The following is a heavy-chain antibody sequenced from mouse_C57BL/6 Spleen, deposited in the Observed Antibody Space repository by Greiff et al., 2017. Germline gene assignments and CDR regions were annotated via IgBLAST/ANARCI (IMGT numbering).Heavy chain of an antibody. Sequence: QVQLKESGPELVKPGASVKISCKASGYAFSSSWMNWVKQRPGKGLEWIGRIYPGDGDTNYNGKFKGKATLTADKSSSTAYMQLSSLTSEDSAVYFCASLAEWGRFAYWGQGTLVTVSA. CDR3: ASLAEWGRFAY. CDR1: GYAFSSSW. CDR2: IYPGDGDT. D-gene: IGHD1-2*01. J-gene: IGHJ3*01. V-gene: IGHV1-82*01.